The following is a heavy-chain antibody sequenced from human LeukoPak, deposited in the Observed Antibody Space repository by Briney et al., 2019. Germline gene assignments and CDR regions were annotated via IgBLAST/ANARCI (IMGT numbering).Heavy chain of an antibody. CDR1: GFTFSSYS. D-gene: IGHD2-21*02. Sequence: GGSLRLSCAASGFTFSSYSMNWVRQAPGKGLEWVSYISSSSSTIYYADSVKGRFSISRDNAKNSLYLQMNSLRAEDTAVYYCARDTYCGGDCYGDYFDYWGQGTLVTVSS. J-gene: IGHJ4*02. CDR2: ISSSSSTI. CDR3: ARDTYCGGDCYGDYFDY. V-gene: IGHV3-48*01.